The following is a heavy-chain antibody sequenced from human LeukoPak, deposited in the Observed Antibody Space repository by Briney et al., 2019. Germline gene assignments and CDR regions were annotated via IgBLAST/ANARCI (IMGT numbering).Heavy chain of an antibody. J-gene: IGHJ4*02. CDR3: TTDPRNGYYFDY. CDR1: GFTSSNAW. V-gene: IGHV3-15*01. CDR2: IKSKTDGGTT. Sequence: SGRSLRLSCAASGFTSSNAWMSWVRQAPGKGLEWIGRIKSKTDGGTTDYAAPVKGRFTISRDDSTDTLYLQLNSLKTEDTAIYYCTTDPRNGYYFDYWGQGTLVTVSS. D-gene: IGHD1-1*01.